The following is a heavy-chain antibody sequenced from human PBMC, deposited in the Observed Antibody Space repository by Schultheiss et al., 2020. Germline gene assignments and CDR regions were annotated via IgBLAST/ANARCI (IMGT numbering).Heavy chain of an antibody. V-gene: IGHV4-59*12. CDR1: GGSFSGYY. CDR2: IYYSGST. Sequence: SETLSLTCAVYGGSFSGYYWSWIRQPPGKGLEWIGYIYYSGSTNYNPSLKSRVTISVDTSKSQLSLKLSSVTAADTAVYYCARGPHCSGGSCYSGWFDPWGQGTLVTVSS. J-gene: IGHJ5*02. D-gene: IGHD2-15*01. CDR3: ARGPHCSGGSCYSGWFDP.